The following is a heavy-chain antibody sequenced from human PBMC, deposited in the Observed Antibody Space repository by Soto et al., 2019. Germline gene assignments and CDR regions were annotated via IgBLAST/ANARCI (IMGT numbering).Heavy chain of an antibody. Sequence: EVQLVESGGGLVKPGGSLRLSCAASGFTFSNAWLTWVRQAPGKGLDWGGRIKGKTAGGTTDYAAAVEGRFTISSDDSKNKLYLQMDSLKAEDTAVYYCAAGPTVSNVGPENYLQHWGQGTLVTVSS. CDR3: AAGPTVSNVGPENYLQH. D-gene: IGHD1-26*01. J-gene: IGHJ1*01. CDR1: GFTFSNAW. V-gene: IGHV3-15*01. CDR2: IKGKTAGGTT.